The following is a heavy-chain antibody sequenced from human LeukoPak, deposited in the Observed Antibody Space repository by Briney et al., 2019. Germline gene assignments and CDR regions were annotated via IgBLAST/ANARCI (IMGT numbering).Heavy chain of an antibody. CDR3: AKDRNSWELTGYFQH. V-gene: IGHV3-9*03. Sequence: GGSLRLSCAASGFTFDDYAMHWVRQAPGKGLEWVSGISWNSGSIGYADSVKGRFTISRDNAKNSLYLQMNSLRAEDMALYYCAKDRNSWELTGYFQHWGQGTLVTVSS. CDR2: ISWNSGSI. CDR1: GFTFDDYA. J-gene: IGHJ1*01. D-gene: IGHD1-26*01.